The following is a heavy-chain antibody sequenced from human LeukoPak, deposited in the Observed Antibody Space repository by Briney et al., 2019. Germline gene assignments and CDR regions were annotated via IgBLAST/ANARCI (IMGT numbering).Heavy chain of an antibody. CDR2: INHSEST. D-gene: IGHD2-8*01. J-gene: IGHJ4*02. CDR1: GGSFSGYY. Sequence: SETLSLTCAVYGGSFSGYYWSWIRQPPGKGLEWIGEINHSESTNYNPSLKSRVTISVDTSKNQFSLKLSSVTAADTAVYYCARGTNYSFDYWGQGTLVTVSS. V-gene: IGHV4-34*01. CDR3: ARGTNYSFDY.